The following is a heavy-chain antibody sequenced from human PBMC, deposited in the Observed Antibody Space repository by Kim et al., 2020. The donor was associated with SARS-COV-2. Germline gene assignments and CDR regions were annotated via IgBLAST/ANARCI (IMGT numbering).Heavy chain of an antibody. CDR2: IIPIFGTV. Sequence: SVKVSCKASGGTFDNYGITWVRQAPGQGLEWMGGIIPIFGTVNYAQKFQGRVTFTAPESTATVHMELRRLTSDDTAVYYCARRVMALASTEVYEFVSPRANVDYYSYGMDVWGQGTTVTVSS. D-gene: IGHD2-8*01. CDR3: ARRVMALASTEVYEFVSPRANVDYYSYGMDV. J-gene: IGHJ6*02. V-gene: IGHV1-69*13. CDR1: GGTFDNYG.